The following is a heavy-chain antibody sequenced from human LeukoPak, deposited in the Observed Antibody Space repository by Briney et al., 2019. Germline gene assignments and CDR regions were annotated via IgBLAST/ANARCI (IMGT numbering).Heavy chain of an antibody. D-gene: IGHD2-21*02. CDR2: IYYSGST. Sequence: PSETLSLTCTVSGGSISSYYWSWIRQPPGKGLEWIGYIYYSGSTNYNPSLKSRVTISVDTSKNQFSLKLSSVTAADTAVYYCARVLVAGGAYCGGDCYIDAFDIWGQGTMVTVSS. J-gene: IGHJ3*02. CDR1: GGSISSYY. CDR3: ARVLVAGGAYCGGDCYIDAFDI. V-gene: IGHV4-59*01.